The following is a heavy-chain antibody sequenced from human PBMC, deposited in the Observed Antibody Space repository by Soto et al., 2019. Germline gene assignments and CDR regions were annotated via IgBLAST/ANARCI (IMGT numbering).Heavy chain of an antibody. D-gene: IGHD6-19*01. CDR2: INPNSGVT. Sequence: XSVKVSCKASGYTFTYYYVHWVRQAPGQGLEWMGWINPNSGVTNYAQKFQGWVTLTRDTSVSTAYMELNRLKSDDTAVFFCARGVSGWSPFDLWGQGTLVTVSS. CDR1: GYTFTYYY. V-gene: IGHV1-2*04. CDR3: ARGVSGWSPFDL. J-gene: IGHJ4*02.